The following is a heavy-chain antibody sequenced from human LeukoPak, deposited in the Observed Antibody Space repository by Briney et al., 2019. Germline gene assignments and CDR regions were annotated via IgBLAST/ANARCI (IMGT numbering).Heavy chain of an antibody. Sequence: GGSLRLSCEASGFTFSSYWMSWVRQAPGKGLEWVANIKEDGSEKYFVDSVKGRFTISRDNAKNSLYLQMNSLRAEDTAVYYCARGGYYGSGSYSNYYYYMDVWGKGTTVTVSS. J-gene: IGHJ6*03. CDR2: IKEDGSEK. D-gene: IGHD3-10*01. CDR1: GFTFSSYW. CDR3: ARGGYYGSGSYSNYYYYMDV. V-gene: IGHV3-7*01.